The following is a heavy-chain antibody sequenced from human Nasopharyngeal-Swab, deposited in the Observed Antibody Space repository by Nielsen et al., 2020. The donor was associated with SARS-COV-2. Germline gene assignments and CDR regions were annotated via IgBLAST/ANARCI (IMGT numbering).Heavy chain of an antibody. J-gene: IGHJ4*02. CDR2: IYYSGST. V-gene: IGHV4-39*01. CDR1: GGSISSSSYY. D-gene: IGHD6-6*01. CDR3: ARHTYIAARLGDY. Sequence: GSLRLSCTVSGGSISSSSYYWGWIRQPPGKGLEWIGSIYYSGSTYYNPSLKSRVTISVDTSKNQFSLKLSSVTAADTAVYYCARHTYIAARLGDYWCQGTLVIVSS.